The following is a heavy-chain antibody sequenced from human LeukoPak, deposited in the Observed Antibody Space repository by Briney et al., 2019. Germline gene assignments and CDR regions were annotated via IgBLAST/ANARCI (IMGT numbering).Heavy chain of an antibody. J-gene: IGHJ5*02. CDR3: ARQGRWASSSGWFDP. Sequence: GGSLRLSCAASGFTFSSYGMHWVRQAPGKGLEWVAVISYDGSNKYYADSVKGRFTISADKSISTAYLQWSSLKASDTAMYYCARQGRWASSSGWFDPWGQGTLVTVSS. V-gene: IGHV3-30*03. D-gene: IGHD6-19*01. CDR2: ISYDGSNK. CDR1: GFTFSSYG.